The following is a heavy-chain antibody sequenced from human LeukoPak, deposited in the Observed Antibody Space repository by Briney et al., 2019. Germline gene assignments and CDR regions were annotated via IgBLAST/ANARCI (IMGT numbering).Heavy chain of an antibody. CDR2: INWNGGST. CDR3: ARGPFRGVTQGESDY. V-gene: IGHV3-20*04. D-gene: IGHD3-10*01. CDR1: GFIFDDYG. J-gene: IGHJ4*02. Sequence: GGSLRLSCTASGFIFDDYGVSWVRQAPGKGLKWVSGINWNGGSTGYADSVKGRFTISRDNAKNSLYLQMNSLRAEDTALYYCARGPFRGVTQGESDYWGQGTLVTVSS.